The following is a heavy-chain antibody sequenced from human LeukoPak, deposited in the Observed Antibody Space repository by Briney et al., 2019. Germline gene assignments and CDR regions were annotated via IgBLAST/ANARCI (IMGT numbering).Heavy chain of an antibody. CDR1: RDTPSGYW. V-gene: IGHV3-74*01. CDR2: INPGGRSI. J-gene: IGHJ4*02. CDR3: ARSNQAYDY. Sequence: GGSLRLSRAPPRDTPSGYWTSSVRAPLGKGLGWFPRINPGGRSITYAHYVKGRFTIARDNAKNTLYLQMGSLRAEDTGVYDCARSNQAYDYWGQGTLVTVSS. D-gene: IGHD1-14*01.